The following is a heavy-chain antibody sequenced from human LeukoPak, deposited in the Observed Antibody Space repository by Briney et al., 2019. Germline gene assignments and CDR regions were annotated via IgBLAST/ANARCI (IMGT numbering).Heavy chain of an antibody. CDR1: GFTFDDYA. J-gene: IGHJ6*02. CDR3: ARSPVDDYYGMDV. V-gene: IGHV3-9*01. CDR2: ISWNSGSI. Sequence: GRSLRLPCAASGFTFDDYAMHWVRQAPWKGLEWVSGISWNSGSIGYADSVKGRFTISRDNAKNSLYLQMNSLRAEDTALYYCARSPVDDYYGMDVWGQGTTVTVSS.